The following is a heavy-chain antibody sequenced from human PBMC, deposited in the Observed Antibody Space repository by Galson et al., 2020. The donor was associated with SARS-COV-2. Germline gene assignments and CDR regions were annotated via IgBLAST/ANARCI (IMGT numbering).Heavy chain of an antibody. V-gene: IGHV4-31*03. J-gene: IGHJ4*02. CDR1: GVSVISGGNY. CDR3: ARGRFYDSTGYSTSYYFDS. D-gene: IGHD3-22*01. CDR2: IFSSATT. Sequence: SETLSLTCTVSGVSVISGGNYWTLIRQHPGKGLECIWHIFSSATTYYSPSLKSRVTISVDTSQNQFSLRLSSVTAADTAVYYCARGRFYDSTGYSTSYYFDSWGQGTLVTVSS.